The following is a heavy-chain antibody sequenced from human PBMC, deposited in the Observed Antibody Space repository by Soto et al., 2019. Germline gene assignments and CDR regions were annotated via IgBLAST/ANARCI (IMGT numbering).Heavy chain of an antibody. J-gene: IGHJ3*02. D-gene: IGHD3-16*01. Sequence: GGSLRLSCAASGFTVSSNYMTWVRQTPGKGLEWVSVIYSGGDTYYADSVKGRFTISRDNSKNTLYLQMNSLRAEDTAVYYCARDRGGGRGAFDAFDIWGQGTMVTVSS. CDR3: ARDRGGGRGAFDAFDI. CDR1: GFTVSSNY. V-gene: IGHV3-53*01. CDR2: IYSGGDT.